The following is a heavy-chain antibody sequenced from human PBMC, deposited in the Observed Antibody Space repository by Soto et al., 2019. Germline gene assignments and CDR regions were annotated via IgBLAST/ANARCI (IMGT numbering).Heavy chain of an antibody. V-gene: IGHV3-30*18. Sequence: QVQLVESGGGVVQPGGSLRLSCEASGFTFSKFGIHWVRQAPGKGLEWVAVVSYDGSFKYYADSVKGRFTISRDNSKNTLYLQMNSLRPGDTALYYCAKDSDQLLFDYYYYGMDVWGQGTTVTVSS. D-gene: IGHD2-2*01. CDR1: GFTFSKFG. CDR3: AKDSDQLLFDYYYYGMDV. J-gene: IGHJ6*02. CDR2: VSYDGSFK.